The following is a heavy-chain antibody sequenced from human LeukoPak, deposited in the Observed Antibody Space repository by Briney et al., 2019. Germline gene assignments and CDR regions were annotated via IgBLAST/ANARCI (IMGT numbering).Heavy chain of an antibody. CDR3: ARAKSTRRLRTDRGDYFDY. V-gene: IGHV1-69*13. D-gene: IGHD5-24*01. CDR1: GGTFSSYA. J-gene: IGHJ4*02. CDR2: IIPIFGTA. Sequence: GASVKVSCKASGGTFSSYAISWVRQAPGQRLEWMGGIIPIFGTANYAQKFQGRVTITADESTSTAYMELSSLRSEDTAVYYCARAKSTRRLRTDRGDYFDYWGQGTLVTVSS.